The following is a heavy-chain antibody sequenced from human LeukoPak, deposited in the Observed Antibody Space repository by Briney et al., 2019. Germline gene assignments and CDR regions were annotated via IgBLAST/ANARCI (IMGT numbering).Heavy chain of an antibody. D-gene: IGHD3-10*01. CDR1: GFTFSDYY. Sequence: PGGSLRLSCAASGFTFSDYYMSWIRQAPGKGLEWVSYISSSGTTIYYADSVKGRFNISRDNAKNSLYLQMNSLRAEDTAVYYCARDSYYSDAFDIWGQGTMVTVSS. CDR2: ISSSGTTI. CDR3: ARDSYYSDAFDI. J-gene: IGHJ3*02. V-gene: IGHV3-11*04.